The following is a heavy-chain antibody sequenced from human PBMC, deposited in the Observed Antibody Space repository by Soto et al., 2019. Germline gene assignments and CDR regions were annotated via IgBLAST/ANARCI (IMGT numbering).Heavy chain of an antibody. D-gene: IGHD1-1*01. CDR1: GYAFTTYG. CDR2: ISAHNGNT. CDR3: ARGRYGDY. V-gene: IGHV1-18*01. Sequence: QVHLVQSGAEVKKPGASVKVSCKGSGYAFTTYGITWVRQAPGQGLEWMGWISAHNGNTYYAQKLPGRVNVTRDTSTSTAYMELRSLRSDDKAVYYCARGRYGDYWGQGALVTVSS. J-gene: IGHJ4*02.